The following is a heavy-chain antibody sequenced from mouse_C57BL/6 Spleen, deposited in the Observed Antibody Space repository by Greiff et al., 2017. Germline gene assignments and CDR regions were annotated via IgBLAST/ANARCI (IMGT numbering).Heavy chain of an antibody. D-gene: IGHD1-1*01. J-gene: IGHJ1*03. CDR1: GYTFTSYW. CDR3: ARNDYGSSGYGYCDV. CDR2: IHPNSGST. Sequence: QVQLQQPGAELVKPGASVKLSCKASGYTFTSYWMHWVKQRPGQGLAWIGMIHPNSGSTNYNEKFKRKATLTVDKSSSTAYMQLSSLTSEDSAVYCCARNDYGSSGYGYCDVWGTGTTVTVSS. V-gene: IGHV1-64*01.